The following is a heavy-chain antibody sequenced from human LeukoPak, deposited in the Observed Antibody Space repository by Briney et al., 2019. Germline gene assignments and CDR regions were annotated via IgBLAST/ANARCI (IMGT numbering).Heavy chain of an antibody. D-gene: IGHD2/OR15-2a*01. CDR1: GFTVSSNY. CDR3: GSLRNRAL. J-gene: IGHJ1*01. V-gene: IGHV3-53*01. CDR2: IYSGGNT. Sequence: PGGSLRLSCAASGFTVSSNYMSWVRQAPGKGLEWVSVIYSGGNTYYADSVKGRFTISRDNAKNSLDLQMTSLRAEDTAIYYCGSLRNRALWGEGTLVTVSS.